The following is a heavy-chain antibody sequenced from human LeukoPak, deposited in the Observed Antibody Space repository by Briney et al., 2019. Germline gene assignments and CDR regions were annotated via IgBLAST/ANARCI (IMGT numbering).Heavy chain of an antibody. V-gene: IGHV3-21*01. J-gene: IGHJ6*02. CDR3: ARERVPDDEEPNGMDV. CDR2: ISSSSSYI. CDR1: GFTFSSYS. Sequence: TGGSLRLSCAASGFTFSSYSMNWVRQAPGKGLEWVSSISSSSSYIYYADSVKGRFTISRDNAKNSLYLQMNSLRAEDTAVYYCARERVPDDEEPNGMDVWGQGTTVTVSS. D-gene: IGHD1-14*01.